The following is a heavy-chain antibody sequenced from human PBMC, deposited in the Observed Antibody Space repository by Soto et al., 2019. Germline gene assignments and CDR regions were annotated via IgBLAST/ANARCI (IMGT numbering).Heavy chain of an antibody. V-gene: IGHV4-39*01. CDR3: GKHVAPLPGSYSYYNSAMDV. D-gene: IGHD3-10*01. CDR1: GGSISSSDYY. J-gene: IGHJ6*02. CDR2: IYYSGAT. Sequence: SETLSLTCTVSGGSISSSDYYWAWVRQPPGKGLEWIGSIYYSGATYYNPSLKSRVTISVDTSKNQFSLKRSSVTAADTAACNCGKHVAPLPGSYSYYNSAMDVWGQGPRATAPS.